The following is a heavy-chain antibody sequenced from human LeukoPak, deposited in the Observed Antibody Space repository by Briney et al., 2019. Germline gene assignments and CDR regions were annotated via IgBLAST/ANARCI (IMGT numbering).Heavy chain of an antibody. D-gene: IGHD3-16*01. CDR2: ISSSSSYI. V-gene: IGHV3-21*01. CDR1: GFTFSSYS. J-gene: IGHJ4*02. Sequence: GGSLRLSCAASGFTFSSYSMNWARQAPGKGLEWVSSISSSSSYIYYADSVKGRFTISRDNAKNSLYLQMNSLRAEDTAVYYCARTHGYAPVMDDYWGQGTLVTVSS. CDR3: ARTHGYAPVMDDY.